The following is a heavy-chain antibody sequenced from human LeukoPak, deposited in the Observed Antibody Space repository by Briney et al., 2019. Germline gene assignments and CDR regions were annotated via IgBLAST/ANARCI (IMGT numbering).Heavy chain of an antibody. CDR1: GYTFTNYA. CDR2: ISLASGDT. Sequence: ASVKVSCKTSGYTFTNYAIHWVRQAPGQRLEWMAWISLASGDTEYSQKFQGRVTITRDTSASTAYMELSSLRSEDTAVYYCARDPPITIFGVVHPTFDYWGQGTLVTVSS. CDR3: ARDPPITIFGVVHPTFDY. D-gene: IGHD3-3*01. J-gene: IGHJ4*02. V-gene: IGHV1-3*01.